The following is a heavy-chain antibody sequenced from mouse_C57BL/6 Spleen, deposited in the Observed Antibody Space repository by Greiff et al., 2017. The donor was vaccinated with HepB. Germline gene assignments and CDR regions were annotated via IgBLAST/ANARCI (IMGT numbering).Heavy chain of an antibody. Sequence: EVKLMESEGGLVQPGSSMKLSCTASGFTFSDYYMAWVRQVPEKGLEWVANINYDGSSTYYLDSLKSRFIISRDNAKNILYLQMSSLKSEDTATYFCARDPVPYFDYWGQGTTLTVSS. CDR1: GFTFSDYY. V-gene: IGHV5-16*01. CDR3: ARDPVPYFDY. CDR2: INYDGSST. J-gene: IGHJ2*01. D-gene: IGHD6-1*01.